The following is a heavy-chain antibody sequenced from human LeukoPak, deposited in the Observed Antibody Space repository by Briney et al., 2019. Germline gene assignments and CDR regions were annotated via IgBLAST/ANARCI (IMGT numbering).Heavy chain of an antibody. Sequence: SGGSLRLSCAASGFTFSSYEMNWVRQAPGKGLEWVSYISSSGSDIYYADSVKGRFTISRDNSKNTLYLQMNSLRAEDTAVYYCAKDGGNTAMPSYYYYYYMDVWGKGTTVTVSS. CDR1: GFTFSSYE. J-gene: IGHJ6*03. CDR3: AKDGGNTAMPSYYYYYYMDV. CDR2: ISSSGSDI. V-gene: IGHV3-48*03. D-gene: IGHD5-18*01.